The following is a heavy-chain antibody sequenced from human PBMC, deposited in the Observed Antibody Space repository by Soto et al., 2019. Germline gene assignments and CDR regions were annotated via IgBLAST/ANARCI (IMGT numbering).Heavy chain of an antibody. Sequence: PGGSLRLSCAASGFTFSSYAMSWVRQAPGKGLEWVSAISGSGGSTYYADSVKGRFTISRDNSKNTLYLQMNSLRAVDTSVYYCVVAAFAEPYNWFDPWGQGTLVTVSS. V-gene: IGHV3-23*01. D-gene: IGHD2-15*01. CDR1: GFTFSSYA. CDR2: ISGSGGST. J-gene: IGHJ5*02. CDR3: VVAAFAEPYNWFDP.